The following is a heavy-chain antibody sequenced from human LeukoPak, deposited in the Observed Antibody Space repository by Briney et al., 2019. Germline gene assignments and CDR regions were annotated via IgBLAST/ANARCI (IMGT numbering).Heavy chain of an antibody. D-gene: IGHD3-9*01. CDR1: GYAFPNYG. CDR3: ARNHYYDILTGSVTYGMDV. J-gene: IGHJ6*02. V-gene: IGHV1-18*01. CDR2: ISAHNGNT. Sequence: ASVKVSCKASGYAFPNYGISWVRQAPGQGLEWMGWISAHNGNTNYAQKLQGRVTTTTDTSTSTAYMELRSLRSDDTAVYYCARNHYYDILTGSVTYGMDVWGQGTTVTVSS.